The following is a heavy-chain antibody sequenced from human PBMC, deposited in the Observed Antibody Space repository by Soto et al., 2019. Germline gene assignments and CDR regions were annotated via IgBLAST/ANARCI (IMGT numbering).Heavy chain of an antibody. Sequence: PSETLSLTCTVSGGSISSSSYYWGWIRQPPGKGLEWIGSIYYSGSTYYNPSLKSRVTISVDTSKNQFSLKLSSVTAADTAVYYCASALRITMVRGVINVWGQGTTVTVSS. CDR3: ASALRITMVRGVINV. V-gene: IGHV4-39*01. J-gene: IGHJ6*02. CDR2: IYYSGST. CDR1: GGSISSSSYY. D-gene: IGHD3-10*01.